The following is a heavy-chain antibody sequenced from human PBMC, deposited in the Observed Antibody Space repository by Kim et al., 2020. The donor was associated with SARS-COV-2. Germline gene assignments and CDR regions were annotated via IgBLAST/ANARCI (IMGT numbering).Heavy chain of an antibody. Sequence: SETLSLTCAVYGGSFSGYYWSWIRQPPGKGLEWIGEINHSGSTNYNPSLKSRVTISVDTSKNQFSLKLSSVTAADTAVYYCARGPSYDFWSGYYYGMDVWGQGTTVTVSS. CDR3: ARGPSYDFWSGYYYGMDV. J-gene: IGHJ6*02. V-gene: IGHV4-34*01. CDR1: GGSFSGYY. D-gene: IGHD3-3*01. CDR2: INHSGST.